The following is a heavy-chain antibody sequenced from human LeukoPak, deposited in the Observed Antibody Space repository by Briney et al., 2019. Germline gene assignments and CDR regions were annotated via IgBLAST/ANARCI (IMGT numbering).Heavy chain of an antibody. CDR2: ISSSGSTI. CDR3: AKGNPFDY. Sequence: GGSLRLSCAASGFTFNTYWMHWVRQAPGKGLEWVSYISSSGSTIYYADSVKGRFTISRDNSKNTLYLQMNSLRAEDTALYYCAKGNPFDYWGQGTLVTVSS. D-gene: IGHD1-14*01. CDR1: GFTFNTYW. V-gene: IGHV3-48*01. J-gene: IGHJ4*02.